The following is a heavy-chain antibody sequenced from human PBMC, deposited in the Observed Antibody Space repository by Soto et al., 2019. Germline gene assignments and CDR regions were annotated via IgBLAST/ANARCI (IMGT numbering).Heavy chain of an antibody. V-gene: IGHV3-48*03. D-gene: IGHD3-3*01. Sequence: PGGSLRLSCAASGFTFSSYEMNWVRQAPGKGLEWVSYISSSGSTIYYADSVKGRFTISRDNAKNSLYLQMNSLRAEDTAVYYCASPDFWSGYYKDDFDYWGQGTLVTVSS. CDR3: ASPDFWSGYYKDDFDY. CDR2: ISSSGSTI. J-gene: IGHJ4*02. CDR1: GFTFSSYE.